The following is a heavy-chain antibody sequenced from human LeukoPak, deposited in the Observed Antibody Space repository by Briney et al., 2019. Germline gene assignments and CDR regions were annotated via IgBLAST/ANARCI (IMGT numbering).Heavy chain of an antibody. V-gene: IGHV3-7*01. Sequence: GGSLRLSCAASGFTFSRYWMSWVRQAPGKGLEWVANIKEDGSEKYYVDSVKGRLTISRDNAKNSLSLQLKSLRAEDTAVYYCARQKAVVVVAATPDEDYGDYVDYYYYMDVWGKGTTVTVSS. D-gene: IGHD2-15*01. J-gene: IGHJ6*03. CDR1: GFTFSRYW. CDR2: IKEDGSEK. CDR3: ARQKAVVVVAATPDEDYGDYVDYYYYMDV.